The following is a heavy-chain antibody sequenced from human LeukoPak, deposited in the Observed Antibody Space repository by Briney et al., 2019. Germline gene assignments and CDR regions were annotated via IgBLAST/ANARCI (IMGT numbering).Heavy chain of an antibody. Sequence: PGGSLRLSCAASGFTFSSCSMNWVRQAPGKGLEWVSSITQSSDYIYYADSVKGRFIISRDNAKNSLYLQMNSLRAEDTAMYYCARDLNFYGSGRGVDYWSQGTLVTVSS. V-gene: IGHV3-21*01. CDR2: ITQSSDYI. CDR1: GFTFSSCS. CDR3: ARDLNFYGSGRGVDY. J-gene: IGHJ4*02. D-gene: IGHD3-10*01.